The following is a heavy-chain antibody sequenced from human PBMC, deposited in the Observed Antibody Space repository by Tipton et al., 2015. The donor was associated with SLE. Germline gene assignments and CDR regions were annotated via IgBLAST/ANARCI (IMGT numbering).Heavy chain of an antibody. D-gene: IGHD2-8*01. V-gene: IGHV3-74*01. CDR3: VRDWGVYEVDY. J-gene: IGHJ4*02. CDR2: INSDGRST. CDR1: GFTFSSYW. Sequence: GSLRLSCAASGFTFSSYWMHWVRQAPGKGLVWVSHINSDGRSTSYADSVKGRFTISRDNAKNTLYLQMNSLRAEDTSVYYCVRDWGVYEVDYWGQGILVTVSS.